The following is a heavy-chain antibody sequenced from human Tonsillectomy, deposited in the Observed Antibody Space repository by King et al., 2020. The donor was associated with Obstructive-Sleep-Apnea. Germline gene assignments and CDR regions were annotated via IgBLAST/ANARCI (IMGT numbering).Heavy chain of an antibody. CDR3: ARDHVYSYGYIDYYFDY. D-gene: IGHD5-18*01. V-gene: IGHV3-30-3*01. CDR1: GFTFSNYA. Sequence: VQLVESGGGVVQPGRSLRLSCAASGFTFSNYAMHWVRQAPGKGLEWGAIISYDGSNKYNADSVKGRFTISRDDSKNTLYLQMNRLRAEDTAVYYCARDHVYSYGYIDYYFDYWGQGTLVTVSS. CDR2: ISYDGSNK. J-gene: IGHJ4*02.